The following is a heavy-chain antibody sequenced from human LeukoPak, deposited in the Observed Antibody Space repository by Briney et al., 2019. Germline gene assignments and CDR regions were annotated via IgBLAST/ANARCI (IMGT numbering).Heavy chain of an antibody. V-gene: IGHV4-59*01. CDR1: GGPISSYY. Sequence: PSETLSLTCTVSGGPISSYYWSWIRQPPGKGLEWIGYIYYSGSTNYNPSLKNRVTISVNTNKNHFSLKLSSVTAADTALYYCARGGYSYGTTYYFDYWGQGTLVTVSS. D-gene: IGHD5-18*01. CDR3: ARGGYSYGTTYYFDY. J-gene: IGHJ4*02. CDR2: IYYSGST.